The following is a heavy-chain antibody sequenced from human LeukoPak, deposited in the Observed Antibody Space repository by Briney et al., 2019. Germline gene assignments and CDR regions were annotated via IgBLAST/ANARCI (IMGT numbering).Heavy chain of an antibody. CDR2: ITNSGGNT. CDR1: GFTFNSYA. V-gene: IGHV3-23*01. Sequence: PGGSLRLSCAASGFTFNSYAMSWARQAPGKGFERVSGITNSGGNTYYADSVKGRFTISRDNSENTLYLQMNSLRGEDTALYYCAKDICTSTNCVFHFDSWGQGILVTVSS. CDR3: AKDICTSTNCVFHFDS. D-gene: IGHD2-2*01. J-gene: IGHJ4*02.